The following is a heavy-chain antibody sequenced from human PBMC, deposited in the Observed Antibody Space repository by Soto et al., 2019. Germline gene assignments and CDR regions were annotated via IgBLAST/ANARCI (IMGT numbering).Heavy chain of an antibody. V-gene: IGHV1-18*01. Sequence: QVQLVQSGPEVKKPGASVKVSCKTSGYTFTSYGISWVRQAPGQGLEWMGWISTYKGKTNYAQKFQGRAKITTDTSTSTAYMEMRSLTSDDTSVYYCATRSPAFDYWGQGTLVTVSS. J-gene: IGHJ4*02. CDR2: ISTYKGKT. CDR3: ATRSPAFDY. CDR1: GYTFTSYG.